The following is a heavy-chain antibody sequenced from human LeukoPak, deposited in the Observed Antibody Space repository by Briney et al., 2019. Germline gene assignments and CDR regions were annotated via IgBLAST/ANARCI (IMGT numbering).Heavy chain of an antibody. CDR3: AKDRSLTDTAMVIDY. Sequence: GGSLRLSCAASGFNFSSYGMHWVRQAPGKGLEWVAFIRYDGSNKYYADSVKGRFTISRDNSKNTLYLQMNSLRAEDTAVYYCAKDRSLTDTAMVIDYWGQGTLVTVSS. CDR1: GFNFSSYG. CDR2: IRYDGSNK. J-gene: IGHJ4*02. V-gene: IGHV3-30*02. D-gene: IGHD5-18*01.